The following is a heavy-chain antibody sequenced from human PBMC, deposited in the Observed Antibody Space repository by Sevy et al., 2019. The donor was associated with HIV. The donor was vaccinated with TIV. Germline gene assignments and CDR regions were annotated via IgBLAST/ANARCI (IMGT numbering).Heavy chain of an antibody. CDR3: AKGVDS. J-gene: IGHJ4*02. CDR2: IKEDGCET. CDR1: GFTFGDYC. Sequence: GGSLRLSCTASGFTFGDYCMNWVRQAPGKGLEWVGNIKEDGCETYYVDTVNGRFTITIDNAKNSLYLQMNSLRAEGTAVYYCAKGVDSWGQGTLVTVSS. D-gene: IGHD6-13*01. V-gene: IGHV3-7*01.